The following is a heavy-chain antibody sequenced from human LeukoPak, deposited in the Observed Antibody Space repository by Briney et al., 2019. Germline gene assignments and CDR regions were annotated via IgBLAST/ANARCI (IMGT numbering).Heavy chain of an antibody. CDR1: GYTFTRFY. D-gene: IGHD3-16*01. J-gene: IGHJ4*02. Sequence: ASVNVSCKSSGYTFTRFYHHGVRQPPARGRVGMGWISPDCCATNYAQKLRGRVTIPRDTPISTAYRDVSRQTSDDGAVYHCTTVWGYDNPSEWRYFDCWGQGTLGTVSP. CDR3: TTVWGYDNPSEWRYFDC. CDR2: ISPDCCAT. V-gene: IGHV1-2*02.